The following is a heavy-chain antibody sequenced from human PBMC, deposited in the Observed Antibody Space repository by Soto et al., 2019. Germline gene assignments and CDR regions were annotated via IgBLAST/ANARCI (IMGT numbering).Heavy chain of an antibody. J-gene: IGHJ6*03. CDR3: ASKYCSSTRCTLYHSYMDV. CDR1: GGSFSGYY. CDR2: INHSGST. V-gene: IGHV4-34*01. D-gene: IGHD2-2*01. Sequence: SETLSLTCAVYGGSFSGYYWSWIRQPPGKGLEWIGEINHSGSTNYNPSLKSRVTISVDTSKNQFSLKLSSVTAADTAVYYCASKYCSSTRCTLYHSYMDVWGKGTTVTVSS.